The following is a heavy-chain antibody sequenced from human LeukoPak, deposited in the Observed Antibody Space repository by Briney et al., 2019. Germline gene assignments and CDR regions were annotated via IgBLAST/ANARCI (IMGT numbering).Heavy chain of an antibody. CDR3: AKDRSISRLGSEYFQH. D-gene: IGHD2-15*01. CDR2: ISSSSSTI. J-gene: IGHJ1*01. Sequence: GGSLRLSCAASGFTFSSYSMNWVRQAPWKGLEWVSYISSSSSTIYYADSVKGRFTISRDNSKNTVFLQMNSLRAEDTAVYYCAKDRSISRLGSEYFQHWGQGTLVTVPS. CDR1: GFTFSSYS. V-gene: IGHV3-48*01.